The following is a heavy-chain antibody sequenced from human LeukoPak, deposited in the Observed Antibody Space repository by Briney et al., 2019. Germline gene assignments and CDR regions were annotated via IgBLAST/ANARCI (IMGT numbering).Heavy chain of an antibody. V-gene: IGHV3-21*01. J-gene: IGHJ3*02. CDR3: ARESSSWYGSAFDI. D-gene: IGHD6-13*01. CDR2: ISSSSSYI. CDR1: GFTFSSYS. Sequence: GGSLRLSCAASGFTFSSYSMNWVRQAPGKGLEWVSSISSSSSYIYYADSVKGRFTISRDNAKNSLYLQMNSLRAEDTPVYYCARESSSWYGSAFDIWGQRTMVTVSS.